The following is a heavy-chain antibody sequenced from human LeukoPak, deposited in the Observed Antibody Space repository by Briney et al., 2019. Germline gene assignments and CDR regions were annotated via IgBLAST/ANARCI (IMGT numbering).Heavy chain of an antibody. D-gene: IGHD6-6*01. CDR3: AKVTDSSSAGSDY. V-gene: IGHV3-23*01. CDR2: ISGSGGST. J-gene: IGHJ4*02. Sequence: GGSLRLSCAASGFTFSSYAMSRVRQAPGRGLEWVSAISGSGGSTYYADSVKGRFTISRDNSKNTLYVQMNSLRAEDTAVYYCAKVTDSSSAGSDYWGQGTLVTVSS. CDR1: GFTFSSYA.